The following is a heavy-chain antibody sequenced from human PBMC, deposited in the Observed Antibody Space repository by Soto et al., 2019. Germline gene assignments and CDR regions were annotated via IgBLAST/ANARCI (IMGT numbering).Heavy chain of an antibody. J-gene: IGHJ6*02. D-gene: IGHD5-12*01. CDR2: ISGSGGST. Sequence: GGSLRLSCAASGFTFSSYAMSWVRQAPGKGLEWVSAISGSGGSTYYADSVKGRFTISRDNSKNTLYLQMNSLRAEDTAVYYCAKDLFSGYDTGSGMDVWGQGTTVTVSS. CDR3: AKDLFSGYDTGSGMDV. CDR1: GFTFSSYA. V-gene: IGHV3-23*01.